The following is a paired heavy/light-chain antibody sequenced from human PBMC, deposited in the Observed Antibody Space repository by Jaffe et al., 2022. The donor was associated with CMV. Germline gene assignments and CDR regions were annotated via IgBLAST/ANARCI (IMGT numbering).Light chain of an antibody. Sequence: DIQMTQSPSTLSASVGDRVTITCRASQSISSWLAWYQQKPGKAPKLLIYKASSLESGVPSRFSGSGSGTEFTLTISSLQPDDFATYYCQQYNSYDTFGQGTKLEIK. CDR3: QQYNSYDT. J-gene: IGKJ2*01. CDR1: QSISSW. V-gene: IGKV1-5*03. CDR2: KAS.
Heavy chain of an antibody. CDR3: ARTRYGDLFDY. CDR2: IYTSGST. CDR1: GGSISSYY. V-gene: IGHV4-4*07. D-gene: IGHD4-17*01. J-gene: IGHJ4*02. Sequence: QVQLQESGPGLVKPSETLSLTCTVSGGSISSYYWSWIRQPAGKGLEWIGRIYTSGSTNYNPSLKSRVTMSVDTSKNQFSLKLSSVTAADTAVYYCARTRYGDLFDYWGQGTLVTVSS.